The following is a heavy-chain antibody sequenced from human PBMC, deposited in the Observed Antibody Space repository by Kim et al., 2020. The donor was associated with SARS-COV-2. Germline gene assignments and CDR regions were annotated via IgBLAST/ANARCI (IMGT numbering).Heavy chain of an antibody. V-gene: IGHV1-46*01. CDR1: GYTFANYY. CDR2: INPTGGST. D-gene: IGHD3-3*01. CDR3: ARDGAWAYDFCSSYAGYYY. J-gene: IGHJ6*01. Sequence: ASVKVSCKTFGYTFANYYIHWVRQAPGQGLEWVAIINPTGGSTSVAQKFQGRVAVTRDTSTSTVYVELSSLKSEDTATYYCARDGAWAYDFCSSYAGYYY.